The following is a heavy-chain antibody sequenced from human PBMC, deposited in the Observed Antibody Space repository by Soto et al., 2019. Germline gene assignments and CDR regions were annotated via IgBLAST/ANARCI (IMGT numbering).Heavy chain of an antibody. D-gene: IGHD3-3*01. CDR3: SHFTTLYGLDV. V-gene: IGHV2-5*02. CDR1: GFSLSTSGVG. J-gene: IGHJ6*02. Sequence: QITLKESGPTLVKPTQSLTLTCTFSGFSLSTSGVGVGWIRQPPGKALEWLALIYWDNDKRHSPSLKSRLTXTXVTSKNQVVLTVTNMDPVDTATYYCSHFTTLYGLDVWGQGTTVTVSS. CDR2: IYWDNDK.